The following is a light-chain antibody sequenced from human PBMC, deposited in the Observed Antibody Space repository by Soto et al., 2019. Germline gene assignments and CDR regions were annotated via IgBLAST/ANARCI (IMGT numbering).Light chain of an antibody. V-gene: IGLV2-8*01. J-gene: IGLJ2*01. CDR2: EVS. Sequence: QSALTQPPSASGSPGQSVTIPCIGTSSDVGGYNYVSWYQQHPGKAPKLIIYEVSKRPSGVPDRFSGSKSGNTASLTVSGLQAEDEAEYFCSSYGDSPVVFGGGTKLTVL. CDR1: SSDVGGYNY. CDR3: SSYGDSPVV.